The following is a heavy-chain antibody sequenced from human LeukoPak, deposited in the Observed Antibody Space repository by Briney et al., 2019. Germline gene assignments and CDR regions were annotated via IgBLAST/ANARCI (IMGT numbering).Heavy chain of an antibody. CDR3: ARQTMIVVVITSFSPDAFDI. J-gene: IGHJ3*02. CDR2: IYYSGST. D-gene: IGHD3-22*01. CDR1: GGSISSSSYY. V-gene: IGHV4-39*01. Sequence: SETLSLTCTGSGGSISSSSYYWRWIRQPPGKVLEWIGSIYYSGSTYYNRSLKSRVTISVDTSKNQFSLKLSSVTAADTAVYYCARQTMIVVVITSFSPDAFDIWGQGTMVTVSS.